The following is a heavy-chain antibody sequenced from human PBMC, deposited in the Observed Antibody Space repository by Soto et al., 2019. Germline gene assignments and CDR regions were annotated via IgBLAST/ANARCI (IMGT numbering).Heavy chain of an antibody. CDR3: ARAAPPANY. J-gene: IGHJ4*02. Sequence: QVQLVQSGAEVKKPGASVKVSCKASGYTFTSYAISWVRQAPGQGLEWMGWISAYNGNTNYAQKLQGRVTMTTFSSTSSAYMGRRSLISADTAVYYGARAAPPANYWGQGTLVTVSS. CDR2: ISAYNGNT. CDR1: GYTFTSYA. V-gene: IGHV1-18*01.